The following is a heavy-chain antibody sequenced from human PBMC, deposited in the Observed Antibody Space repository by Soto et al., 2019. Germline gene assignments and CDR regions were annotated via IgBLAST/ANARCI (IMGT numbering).Heavy chain of an antibody. CDR2: ISAHNGNT. J-gene: IGHJ4*02. CDR1: GYTFTSYG. Sequence: QVHLVQSGAEVKKPRASVKVSCKASGYTFTSYGITWVRQAPGQGLEWMGWISAHNGNTDYAQKLQGRVIVTRDTSTSTAYMELRSLRSDDTAVYYCARGRYGDYWGQGALVTVSS. V-gene: IGHV1-18*01. D-gene: IGHD1-1*01. CDR3: ARGRYGDY.